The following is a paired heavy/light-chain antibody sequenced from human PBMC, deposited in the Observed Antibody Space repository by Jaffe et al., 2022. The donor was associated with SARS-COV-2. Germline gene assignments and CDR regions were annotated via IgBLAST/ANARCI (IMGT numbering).Heavy chain of an antibody. CDR2: ISISGDTT. D-gene: IGHD2-8*02. CDR1: GLTFSNYA. J-gene: IGHJ6*03. Sequence: EVQLVESGGGLVQPGGSLRLSCAASGLTFSNYAMNWVRQAPGKGLEWVSYISISGDTTYHADSVKGRFTISRDNSQNTLYLQMNSLRAEDTAVYYCAKSSSRFRTATPSNHYFYMDVWGKGTTVTVSS. CDR3: AKSSSRFRTATPSNHYFYMDV. V-gene: IGHV3-23*04.
Light chain of an antibody. Sequence: DIVMTQSPDSLAVSLGERATINCKSSQSILYSSNNNNYLAWYQQKPGQPPKLLIYWASTRESGVPARFSGSGSGTDFTLTISSLQAEDVAVYYCQQYYSSPPTFGQGTKVEIK. CDR1: QSILYSSNNNNY. CDR3: QQYYSSPPT. V-gene: IGKV4-1*01. J-gene: IGKJ1*01. CDR2: WAS.